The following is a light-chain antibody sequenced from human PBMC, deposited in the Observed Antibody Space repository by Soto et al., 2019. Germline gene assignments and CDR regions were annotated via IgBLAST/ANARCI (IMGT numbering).Light chain of an antibody. CDR3: QQYGGCSGT. V-gene: IGKV1-5*03. CDR1: QSISTW. CDR2: MAS. Sequence: DIQMTQSPSTLSASVGDRVTITCRASQSISTWLAWYQQKPGKAPKLLIYMASSLESGVPSRFSGSGSGTEFALTISSLQPDDFATYYCQQYGGCSGTFGQGTKLEIK. J-gene: IGKJ2*01.